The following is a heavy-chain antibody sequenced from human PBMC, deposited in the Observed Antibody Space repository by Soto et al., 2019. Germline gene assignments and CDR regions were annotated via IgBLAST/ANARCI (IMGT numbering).Heavy chain of an antibody. V-gene: IGHV3-30*18. Sequence: SLRLSCAASGFTFSSYGMHWVRQAPGKGLEWVAVISYDGSNKYYADSVKGRFTISRDNSKNTLYLQMNSLRAEDTAVYYCAKDFHYYDSSGYPPALGAFDIWGQGTMVTVS. CDR3: AKDFHYYDSSGYPPALGAFDI. CDR2: ISYDGSNK. CDR1: GFTFSSYG. J-gene: IGHJ3*02. D-gene: IGHD3-22*01.